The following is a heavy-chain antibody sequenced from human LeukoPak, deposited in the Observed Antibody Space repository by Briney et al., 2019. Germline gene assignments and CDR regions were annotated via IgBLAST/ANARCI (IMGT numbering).Heavy chain of an antibody. CDR1: GGSITSYY. V-gene: IGHV4-4*07. CDR2: IHISGST. Sequence: SETLSLTCTVPGGSITSYYWSYIRQPPGKGLEWIARIHISGSTNYNPSLKSRVTMSVDTSKTQFSLKLSSVTAADTAIYYCAREFSGTSIAARVFDSWGQGTLVTVSS. CDR3: AREFSGTSIAARVFDS. D-gene: IGHD6-6*01. J-gene: IGHJ4*02.